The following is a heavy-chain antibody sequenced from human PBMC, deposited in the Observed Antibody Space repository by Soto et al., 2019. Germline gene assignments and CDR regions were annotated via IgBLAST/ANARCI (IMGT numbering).Heavy chain of an antibody. CDR1: GYTFTSYA. D-gene: IGHD2-21*02. CDR3: ARGFKDRLVVTAPGDY. J-gene: IGHJ4*02. CDR2: INTNTGNP. V-gene: IGHV7-4-1*01. Sequence: ASVKVSCKASGYTFTSYAMNWVRQAPGQGLEWMGWINTNTGNPTYAQGFTGRFVFSLDTSVSTASLQICSLKAEDTDVYYCARGFKDRLVVTAPGDYWGQGTLVTVSS.